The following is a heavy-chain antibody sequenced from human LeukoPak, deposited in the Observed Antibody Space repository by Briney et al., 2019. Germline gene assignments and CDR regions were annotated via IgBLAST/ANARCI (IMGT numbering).Heavy chain of an antibody. D-gene: IGHD3-10*01. CDR2: ISSNSGGT. CDR3: ARGGSGSDYLYYFDS. V-gene: IGHV1-2*06. Sequence: ASVKVSCKASGYNFNDYCMHWVRQAPGQGLEWMGRISSNSGGTSYAQNFQGRVTMTRDTSISTAYMEVSGLTSDDTAVYYCARGGSGSDYLYYFDSWGQGTLVSVSS. J-gene: IGHJ4*02. CDR1: GYNFNDYC.